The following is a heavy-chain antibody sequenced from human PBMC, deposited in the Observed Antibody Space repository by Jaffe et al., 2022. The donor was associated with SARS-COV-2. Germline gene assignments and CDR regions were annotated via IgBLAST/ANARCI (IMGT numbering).Heavy chain of an antibody. CDR1: GFTFSSYA. V-gene: IGHV3-30-3*01. Sequence: QVQLVESGGGVVQPGRSLRLSCAASGFTFSSYAMHWVRQAPGKGLEWVAVISYDGSNKYYADSVKGRFTISRDNSKNTLYLQMNSLRAEDTAVYYCARDPGYCSGGSCFNDAFDIWGQGTMVTVSS. D-gene: IGHD2-15*01. CDR2: ISYDGSNK. CDR3: ARDPGYCSGGSCFNDAFDI. J-gene: IGHJ3*02.